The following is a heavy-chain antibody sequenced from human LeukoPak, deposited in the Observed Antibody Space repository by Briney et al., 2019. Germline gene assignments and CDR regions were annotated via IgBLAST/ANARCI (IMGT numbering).Heavy chain of an antibody. Sequence: GESLRISCKGSGYSFNTYWISWVRQMPGKGLEWMGRIDPGDSYTNYSPSFQGHVTISAHKSISTAYLQWSSLQASDTAMYYCARLLDSGWYVDYWGEGTLVTVS. CDR2: IDPGDSYT. CDR1: GYSFNTYW. J-gene: IGHJ4*02. V-gene: IGHV5-10-1*01. CDR3: ARLLDSGWYVDY. D-gene: IGHD6-19*01.